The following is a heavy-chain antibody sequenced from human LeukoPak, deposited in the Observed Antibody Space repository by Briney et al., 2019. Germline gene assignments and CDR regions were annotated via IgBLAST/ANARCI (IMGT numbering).Heavy chain of an antibody. Sequence: GGSLRLSCAASGFTFSSYAMSWVRQAPGKGLEWVSAISGGGGSTYYADSVKGRFTISRDNSKNTLYLQMNSLRAEDTAVYYCAKDWGIVGATYYFDYWGQGTLVTVSS. V-gene: IGHV3-23*01. CDR2: ISGGGGST. J-gene: IGHJ4*02. CDR3: AKDWGIVGATYYFDY. CDR1: GFTFSSYA. D-gene: IGHD1-26*01.